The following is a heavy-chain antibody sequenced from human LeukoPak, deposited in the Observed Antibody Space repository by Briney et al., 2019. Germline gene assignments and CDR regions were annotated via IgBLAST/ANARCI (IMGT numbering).Heavy chain of an antibody. D-gene: IGHD3-3*01. CDR3: ARDIPTYYDFWSGSTDY. CDR2: IWYDGSNK. J-gene: IGHJ4*02. Sequence: GGSLRLSCAASGFTFSSYDMHWVLQAPGKGLEWVAVIWYDGSNKYYADSVKGRFTISGDNSKNTLYLQMNSLRAEDTAVYYRARDIPTYYDFWSGSTDYWGQGTLVTVSS. CDR1: GFTFSSYD. V-gene: IGHV3-33*01.